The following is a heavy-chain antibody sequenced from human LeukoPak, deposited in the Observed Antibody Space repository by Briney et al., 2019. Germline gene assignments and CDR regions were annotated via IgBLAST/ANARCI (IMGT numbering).Heavy chain of an antibody. V-gene: IGHV4-59*01. CDR1: GGSISSYY. Sequence: SETLSLTCTVSGGSISSYYWSWIRQPPGKGLEWIGYIYYSGSTNYNPSLKSRVTISVDTSKNQFSLKLSSVTAADTAVYYCARGGGDWEFDYWGQGTLVTVSS. CDR2: IYYSGST. D-gene: IGHD2-21*02. CDR3: ARGGGDWEFDY. J-gene: IGHJ4*02.